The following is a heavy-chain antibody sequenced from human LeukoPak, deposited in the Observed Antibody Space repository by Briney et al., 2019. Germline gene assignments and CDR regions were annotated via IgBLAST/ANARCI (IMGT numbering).Heavy chain of an antibody. D-gene: IGHD5-18*01. CDR2: INPNSGGT. Sequence: ASVKVSCKASGYTFTGYYMHWVRQAPGQGLEWMGWINPNSGGTNYAQKFQGRVTMTRDTSISTAYMELSRLRSDDTAVYYCARANRYSYGYRNAFDIWGQGTMVTVSS. CDR1: GYTFTGYY. CDR3: ARANRYSYGYRNAFDI. V-gene: IGHV1-2*02. J-gene: IGHJ3*02.